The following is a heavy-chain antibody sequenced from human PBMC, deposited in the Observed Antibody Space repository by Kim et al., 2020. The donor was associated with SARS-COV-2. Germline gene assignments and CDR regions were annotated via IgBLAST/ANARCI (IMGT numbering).Heavy chain of an antibody. V-gene: IGHV3-48*02. D-gene: IGHD6-13*01. CDR3: ARDRTSAAGSHEIDY. CDR1: GFTFSRYN. CDR2: ISSTSTI. J-gene: IGHJ4*02. Sequence: GGSLRLSCAASGFTFSRYNMKWVRQAPGKGLEWVSYISSTSTINYADSVKGRFTISRDNAKNSLYLQMNSLRDEDTAVYYCARDRTSAAGSHEIDYWGQG.